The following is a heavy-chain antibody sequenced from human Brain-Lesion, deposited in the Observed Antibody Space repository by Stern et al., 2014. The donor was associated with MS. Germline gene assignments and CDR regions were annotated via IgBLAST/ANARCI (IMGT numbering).Heavy chain of an antibody. V-gene: IGHV4-39*01. Sequence: VQLVESGPGLVKPSETLSLTCTVSGGSISRSSYYWGWIRQPPGKGLEWIGSIYYRGSTYYNPSLKSRVTISMDTSQNQFSPRRSFGTAADTAVYFCAKLWLGELPESPFDYWGQGTLVTVSS. J-gene: IGHJ4*02. CDR2: IYYRGST. CDR3: AKLWLGELPESPFDY. D-gene: IGHD3-10*01. CDR1: GGSISRSSYY.